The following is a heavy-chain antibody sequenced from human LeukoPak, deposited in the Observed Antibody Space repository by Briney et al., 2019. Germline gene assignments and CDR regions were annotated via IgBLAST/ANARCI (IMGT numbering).Heavy chain of an antibody. D-gene: IGHD4-17*01. CDR1: GGSISSSSYY. CDR3: ARPPNYGDYGGAFDI. CDR2: IYYSGST. V-gene: IGHV4-39*01. J-gene: IGHJ3*02. Sequence: KPSETLSLTCTVSGGSISSSSYYWAWIRQPPGKGLERIASIYYSGSTYYNPSLKSRVTISVDTSKNQFSLKLSSVTATDTAVYYCARPPNYGDYGGAFDIWGQGSMVTVSS.